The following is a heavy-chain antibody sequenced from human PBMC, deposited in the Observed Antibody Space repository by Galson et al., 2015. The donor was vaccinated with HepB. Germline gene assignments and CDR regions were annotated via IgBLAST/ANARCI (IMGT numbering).Heavy chain of an antibody. Sequence: SLRLSCAASGFTFSSYGMHWVRQAPGKGLEWVAVISYDGSNKYYADSVKGRFTISRDNSKNTLYLQMNSLRAEDTAVYYCASLDCSGGSCYPNSKDYWGQGTLVTVSS. D-gene: IGHD2-15*01. CDR3: ASLDCSGGSCYPNSKDY. J-gene: IGHJ4*02. CDR1: GFTFSSYG. V-gene: IGHV3-30*03. CDR2: ISYDGSNK.